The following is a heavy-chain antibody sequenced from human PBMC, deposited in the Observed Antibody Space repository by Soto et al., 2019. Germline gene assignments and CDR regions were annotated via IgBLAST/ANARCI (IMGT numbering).Heavy chain of an antibody. V-gene: IGHV3-9*01. J-gene: IGHJ4*02. CDR1: GFTFDDYA. CDR2: ISWNSGNI. Sequence: EVQLVESGGDMVQPGRSLRLFCAASGFTFDDYAMHWVRQAPGKGLEWVSSISWNSGNIDYADSVKGRFTVSRDNAKNSLYLHMSSLRSEDTALYYCAKDASITTTYLAHWGQGTLVTVSS. CDR3: AKDASITTTYLAH. D-gene: IGHD1-1*01.